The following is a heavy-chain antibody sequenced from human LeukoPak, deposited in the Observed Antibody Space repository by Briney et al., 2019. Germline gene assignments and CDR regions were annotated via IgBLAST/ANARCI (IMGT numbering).Heavy chain of an antibody. Sequence: GGYLRLSCAASAFTFSSYAMSWVRQAPGKGLEWVSAISGSGDDTHYADSVKGRFTISRDNSKNTLYLQMNSLRAEDTAVYYCAKEVLGDFDLNWLDPWGQGTLVTVSS. V-gene: IGHV3-23*01. CDR2: ISGSGDDT. CDR1: AFTFSSYA. J-gene: IGHJ5*02. CDR3: AKEVLGDFDLNWLDP. D-gene: IGHD3-9*01.